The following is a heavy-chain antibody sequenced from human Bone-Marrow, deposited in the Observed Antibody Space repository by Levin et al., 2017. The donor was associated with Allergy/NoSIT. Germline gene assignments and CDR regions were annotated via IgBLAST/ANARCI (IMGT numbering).Heavy chain of an antibody. CDR1: GFTFDDYA. CDR3: AKALRGPATH. CDR2: ISWNSGSI. Sequence: GGSLRLSCAASGFTFDDYAMHWVRQAPGKGLEWVSGISWNSGSIGYADSVKGRFAISRDNAKNSLYLQMNSLRAEDTALYYCAKALRGPATHWGQGTLVTVSS. J-gene: IGHJ4*02. V-gene: IGHV3-9*01. D-gene: IGHD2-2*01.